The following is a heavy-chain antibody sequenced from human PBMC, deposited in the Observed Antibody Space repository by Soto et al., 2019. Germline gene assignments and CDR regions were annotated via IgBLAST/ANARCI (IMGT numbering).Heavy chain of an antibody. CDR3: ARDFGSDFSVPGVVFDS. D-gene: IGHD3-3*01. CDR2: ISAYNGNT. J-gene: IGHJ4*02. V-gene: IGHV1-18*01. Sequence: GASVKVSCKASGYSFTSYGITWVRQAPGQGLEWMGWISAYNGNTNYAQNLQDRVTLTTDTSTYTAYMELRSLQSDDTAVYYCARDFGSDFSVPGVVFDSWGQGALVTVSS. CDR1: GYSFTSYG.